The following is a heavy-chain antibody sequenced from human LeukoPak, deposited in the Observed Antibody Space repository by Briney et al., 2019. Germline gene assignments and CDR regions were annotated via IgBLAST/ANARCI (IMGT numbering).Heavy chain of an antibody. CDR3: ARGEDIVVVPAAPRDYYYMDV. CDR1: GFTVSSNY. V-gene: IGHV3-53*01. J-gene: IGHJ6*03. D-gene: IGHD2-2*01. Sequence: GSLRLSCAASGFTVSSNYMSWVRQAPGKGLEWVSVIYSGGSTYYADSVKGRFTISRDNSKNTLYLQMNSLRAEDTAVYYCARGEDIVVVPAAPRDYYYMDVWGKGTTVTVSS. CDR2: IYSGGST.